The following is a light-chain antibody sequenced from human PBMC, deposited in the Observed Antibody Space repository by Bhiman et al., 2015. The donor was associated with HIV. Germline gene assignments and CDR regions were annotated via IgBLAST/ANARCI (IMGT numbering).Light chain of an antibody. J-gene: IGLJ1*01. CDR3: SSYTISSLYV. CDR2: DVS. CDR1: SSDVGGYNY. Sequence: QSALTQPASVSGSPGQSITISCTGTSSDVGGYNYVSWYQQHPGKAPKLMIYDVSKRPSGVSNRFSGSKSGNTASLTISGLQADDEADYYCSSYTISSLYVFGTGTKVTVL. V-gene: IGLV2-14*01.